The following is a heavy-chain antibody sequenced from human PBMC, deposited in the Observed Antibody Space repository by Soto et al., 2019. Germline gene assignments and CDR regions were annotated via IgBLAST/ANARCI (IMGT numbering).Heavy chain of an antibody. Sequence: HPVGSLRLSCVSSVFSFSSYAMTCVRHSPGRWLEWVSVISGSDGSTYYADSVKGRFTISRDNSKNTLYLQMNSLRAEDTAVYYCGKDRGGDAWYEDYWGHGTLVNLSS. V-gene: IGHV3-23*01. D-gene: IGHD3-16*01. CDR2: ISGSDGST. J-gene: IGHJ4*01. CDR1: VFSFSSYA. CDR3: GKDRGGDAWYEDY.